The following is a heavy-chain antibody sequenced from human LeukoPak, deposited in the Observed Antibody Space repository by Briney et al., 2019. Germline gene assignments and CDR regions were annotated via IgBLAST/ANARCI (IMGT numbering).Heavy chain of an antibody. D-gene: IGHD3-22*01. V-gene: IGHV1-2*02. CDR3: ARGGGGLLVVVTPHAFDI. CDR2: INPNSGGT. Sequence: GASVKVSCKASGYTFTGYYMHWVRQAPGQGLEWMGWINPNSGGTNYAQKFQGRVTMTRDTSISTAYMELSRLRSDDTAVYYCARGGGGLLVVVTPHAFDIWGQGTMVTVSS. CDR1: GYTFTGYY. J-gene: IGHJ3*02.